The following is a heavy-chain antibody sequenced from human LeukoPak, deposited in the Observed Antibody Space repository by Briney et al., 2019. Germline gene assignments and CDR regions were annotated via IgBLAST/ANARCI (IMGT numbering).Heavy chain of an antibody. J-gene: IGHJ5*02. V-gene: IGHV4-39*01. D-gene: IGHD3-22*01. Sequence: SETLSLTRTVSGDSISSGNSYWGWIRQPPGEGLEWLGTIYYIGNTYYSPSLNSRVTMSVDTSKNHFSLKLTSMTAADTAVYYCARHVHYHDFSGFLAWGQGTLVTVSS. CDR3: ARHVHYHDFSGFLA. CDR1: GDSISSGNSY. CDR2: IYYIGNT.